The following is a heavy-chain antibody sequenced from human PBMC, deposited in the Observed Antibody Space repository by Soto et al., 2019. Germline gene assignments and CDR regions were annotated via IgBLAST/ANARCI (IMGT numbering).Heavy chain of an antibody. V-gene: IGHV5-10-1*01. CDR2: IDPSDSYT. CDR3: ARWDTAYYYYYGMDV. Sequence: PGESLKISCKGSGYSFTSYWISWVRQMPGKGLEWMGRIDPSDSYTNYSPSFQGHVTTSADKSISTAYLQWSSLKASDTAMYYCARWDTAYYYYYGMDVWGQGTTVTVSS. J-gene: IGHJ6*02. CDR1: GYSFTSYW. D-gene: IGHD5-18*01.